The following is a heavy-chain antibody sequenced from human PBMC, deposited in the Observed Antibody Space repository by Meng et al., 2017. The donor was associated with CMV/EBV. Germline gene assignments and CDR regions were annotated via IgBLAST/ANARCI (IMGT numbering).Heavy chain of an antibody. CDR2: IYTSGST. V-gene: IGHV4-4*07. D-gene: IGHD2-2*01. J-gene: IGHJ5*02. CDR3: ARDLMNCSSTSCANWFDP. Sequence: QGRLKASGPGLVKPLETLSLPCTVSGGSISSYYWSWIRQPAGKGLEWIGRIYTSGSTNYNPSLKSRVTMSVDTSKNQFSLKLSSVTAADTAVYYCARDLMNCSSTSCANWFDPWGQGTLVTVSS. CDR1: GGSISSYY.